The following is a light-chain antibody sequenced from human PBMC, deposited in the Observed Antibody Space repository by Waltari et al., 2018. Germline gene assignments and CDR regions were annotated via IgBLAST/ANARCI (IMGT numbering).Light chain of an antibody. CDR1: QYINNY. V-gene: IGKV1-39*01. CDR3: QQTYSSPPS. CDR2: GAS. Sequence: DLQMTQSPSSLSASVGVKVTITCRSSQYINNYLNWYQQKPGKAPNILIFGASTLHSGVPSRFSGSGSGTDFTLTINTLHPEDFATYHCQQTYSSPPSFGQGTKVVIK. J-gene: IGKJ1*01.